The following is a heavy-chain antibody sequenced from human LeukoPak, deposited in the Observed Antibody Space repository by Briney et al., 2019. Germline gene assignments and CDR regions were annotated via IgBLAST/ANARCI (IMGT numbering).Heavy chain of an antibody. V-gene: IGHV4-61*02. Sequence: SQTLSLTCTVSGGSISSGSYYWTWIRQPAGKGLEWIGRIYTSGSTNYNPSLKSRVTISVDTSKNQFSLKLSSVTAADTAVYYCARATRRRLWFGELPTFDYWGQGTLVTVSS. D-gene: IGHD3-10*01. J-gene: IGHJ4*02. CDR1: GGSISSGSYY. CDR2: IYTSGST. CDR3: ARATRRRLWFGELPTFDY.